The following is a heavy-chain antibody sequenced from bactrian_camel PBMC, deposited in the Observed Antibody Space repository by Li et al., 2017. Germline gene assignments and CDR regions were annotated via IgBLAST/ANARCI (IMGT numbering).Heavy chain of an antibody. CDR3: AFPPVPCLSERQALEALTMENEYNY. D-gene: IGHD3*01. CDR2: LDSDGVT. J-gene: IGHJ4*01. Sequence: HVQLVESGGSVQPGGSLRLSCTPTGTTYNTYCMKWWRQAPGKEREGVASLDSDGVTKYADSVKGRFTISQDSAKNTVYLEMNSLKPEDTAMYYCAFPPVPCLSERQALEALTMENEYNYRGQGTQVTVS. CDR1: GTTYNTYC. V-gene: IGHV3S53*01.